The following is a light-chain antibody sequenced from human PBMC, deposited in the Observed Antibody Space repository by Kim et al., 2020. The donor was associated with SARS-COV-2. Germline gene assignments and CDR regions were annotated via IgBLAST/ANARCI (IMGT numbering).Light chain of an antibody. CDR2: RAS. CDR3: QQYSTYST. V-gene: IGKV1-5*03. Sequence: SASVGDRVTITCRASQSVGTWLAWYQHKPGKAPKVLVYRASSLETGVPSRFIGSGSGTDFTLTINSLQPDDFATYYCQQYSTYSTFGQGTKVDIK. J-gene: IGKJ1*01. CDR1: QSVGTW.